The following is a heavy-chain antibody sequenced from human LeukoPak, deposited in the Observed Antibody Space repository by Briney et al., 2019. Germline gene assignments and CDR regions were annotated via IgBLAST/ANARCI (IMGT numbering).Heavy chain of an antibody. CDR2: IFDSGST. Sequence: PSETLSLTCTVSGDSISSRSYYWGWIRQPPGKGLEWIGGIFDSGSTYYNPSLESRVTISADTSNSQFSLKLSSVTAPDTAVYYCARDLDFPAGYFDYWGQGTLVTVSS. CDR3: ARDLDFPAGYFDY. J-gene: IGHJ4*02. D-gene: IGHD2/OR15-2a*01. CDR1: GDSISSRSYY. V-gene: IGHV4-39*02.